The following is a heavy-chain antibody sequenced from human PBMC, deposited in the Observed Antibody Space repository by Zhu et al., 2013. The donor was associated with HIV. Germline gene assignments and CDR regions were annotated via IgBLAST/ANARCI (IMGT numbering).Heavy chain of an antibody. D-gene: IGHD3-22*01. Sequence: QVQLVQSGAEVKKPGASVKVSCKASGYTFTSYGISWVRQAPGQGLEWMGWISAYNGNTNYAQKLQGRVTMTTDTSTSTAYMELRSLRSDDTAVYYCARGDYYDSSGYYGEPTKTNYYYYYGMDVWGQGDHGSPSP. CDR2: ISAYNGNT. CDR3: ARGDYYDSSGYYGEPTKTNYYYYYGMDV. V-gene: IGHV1-18*01. J-gene: IGHJ6*02. CDR1: GYTFTSYG.